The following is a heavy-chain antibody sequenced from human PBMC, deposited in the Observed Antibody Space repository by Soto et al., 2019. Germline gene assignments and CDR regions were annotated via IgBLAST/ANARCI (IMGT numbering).Heavy chain of an antibody. V-gene: IGHV3-23*01. D-gene: IGHD3-10*01. CDR3: AKDRTPSPLWVRGVPRDY. J-gene: IGHJ4*02. Sequence: PGGSLRLSCAASGFTFSSYAMSWFRQAPGKGLEWVSAISGSGGSTYYADSVKGRFTISRDNSKNTLYLQMNSLRAEDTAVYYCAKDRTPSPLWVRGVPRDYWGQGTLVTVSS. CDR1: GFTFSSYA. CDR2: ISGSGGST.